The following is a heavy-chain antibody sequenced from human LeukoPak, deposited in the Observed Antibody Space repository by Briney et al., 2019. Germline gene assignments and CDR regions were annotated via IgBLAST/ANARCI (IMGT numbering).Heavy chain of an antibody. CDR2: IKSDGKT. V-gene: IGHV3-74*01. D-gene: IGHD3-3*01. Sequence: PGGSLRLSCEASGFTFRRYWMHGVRQAPGKGLGWVSRIKSDGKTNYADSGKGRFTISRDNAKNTVPLQMTSLRADDTGVYYCARAPSEVGGYYPEYFRHWGQGTLVTVSS. CDR1: GFTFRRYW. CDR3: ARAPSEVGGYYPEYFRH. J-gene: IGHJ1*01.